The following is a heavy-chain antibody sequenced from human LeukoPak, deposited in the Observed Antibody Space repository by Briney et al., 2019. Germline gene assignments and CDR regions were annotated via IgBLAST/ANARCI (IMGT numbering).Heavy chain of an antibody. D-gene: IGHD2-15*01. CDR2: INHSGST. Sequence: SETLSLTCSVSGYSISSGNYWGWIRQPPGKGLEWIGEINHSGSTNYNPSLKSRVTISVDTSKNQFSLKLSSVTAADTAVYYCARGVGSGGSYRVYYYYYMDVWGKGTTVTISS. V-gene: IGHV4-38-2*01. CDR1: GYSISSGNY. J-gene: IGHJ6*03. CDR3: ARGVGSGGSYRVYYYYYMDV.